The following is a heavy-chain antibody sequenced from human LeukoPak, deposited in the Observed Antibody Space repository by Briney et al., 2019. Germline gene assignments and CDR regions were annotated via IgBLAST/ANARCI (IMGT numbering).Heavy chain of an antibody. J-gene: IGHJ3*01. CDR2: INPDSGGT. V-gene: IGHV1-2*02. CDR3: ARERIVVVTLSVAIDF. D-gene: IGHD2-21*02. Sequence: ASVKVSCRASGYTFTGYYIHWVRQAPGQGLEWMGWINPDSGGTKYAQKFQGRVTVTRDTSINTVYMELSNLTSDDTAVYYCARERIVVVTLSVAIDFWGQGTMVTVSS. CDR1: GYTFTGYY.